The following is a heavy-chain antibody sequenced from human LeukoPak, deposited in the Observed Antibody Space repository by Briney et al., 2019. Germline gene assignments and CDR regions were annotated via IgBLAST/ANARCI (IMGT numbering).Heavy chain of an antibody. CDR3: ARAGTNWSSGCFFDY. V-gene: IGHV4-59*01. Sequence: PSETLSLTCTVSGGSISSYYWSWIRQPPGQGLECLGYIYYSGSTNYSPSLRNRLTMSLDTSKNQFSLKLSSVTAADTAVYYCARAGTNWSSGCFFDYWGQGALVTVSS. D-gene: IGHD1-1*01. CDR1: GGSISSYY. J-gene: IGHJ4*02. CDR2: IYYSGST.